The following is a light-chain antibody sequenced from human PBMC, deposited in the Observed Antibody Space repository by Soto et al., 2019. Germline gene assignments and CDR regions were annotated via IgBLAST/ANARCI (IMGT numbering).Light chain of an antibody. CDR2: DAS. CDR3: QQFKSWAPV. Sequence: ELVMTQSPVTLSVSPGERAALSCRASQSVGRNLAWYQQKPGQAPKLLIYDASNRDTGIPARFSGSGSGTEFTLIISSLQSEEFAVYYCQQFKSWAPVFGRGTTVDIK. CDR1: QSVGRN. V-gene: IGKV3-15*01. J-gene: IGKJ3*01.